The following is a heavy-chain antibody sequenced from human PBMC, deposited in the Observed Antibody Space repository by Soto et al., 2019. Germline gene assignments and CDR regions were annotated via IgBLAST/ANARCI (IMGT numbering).Heavy chain of an antibody. CDR2: LYYSGSS. V-gene: IGHV4-61*01. CDR1: DGSVSSGSYY. J-gene: IGHJ5*02. CDR3: ARGDYNLLTGSLSHADL. Sequence: SETLSLTCTESDGSVSSGSYYWNWIRQPPRKGLEWIGYLYYSGSSYFNPSLKSRVTISVDTSKNQFSLNVRSVTAADTAVYYCARGDYNLLTGSLSHADLWGQVIMVT. D-gene: IGHD3-9*01.